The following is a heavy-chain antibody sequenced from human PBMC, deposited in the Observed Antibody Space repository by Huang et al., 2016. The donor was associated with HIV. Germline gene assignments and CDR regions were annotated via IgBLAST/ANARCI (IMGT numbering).Heavy chain of an antibody. Sequence: QLQLQESGPGLVKPSETLSLTCTVSGGSISSSSYYWGWIRQSPGKGLEWIGSIYCIGNVYDNPSLKSRVTMSVDRSSNQFSLKMHSGTAADTAVYYCASRTTVTTTSNYHYFYMDVWGKGTTVIVSS. J-gene: IGHJ6*03. CDR3: ASRTTVTTTSNYHYFYMDV. V-gene: IGHV4-39*01. D-gene: IGHD4-17*01. CDR2: IYCIGNV. CDR1: GGSISSSSYY.